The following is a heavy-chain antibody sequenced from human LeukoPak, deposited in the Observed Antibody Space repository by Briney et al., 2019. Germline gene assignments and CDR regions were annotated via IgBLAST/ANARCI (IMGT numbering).Heavy chain of an antibody. CDR1: GFAVSSHY. CDR3: AKDVYYDSSGYCDS. D-gene: IGHD3-22*01. J-gene: IGHJ4*02. V-gene: IGHV3-23*01. Sequence: GGSLRLSCAASGFAVSSHYMSWVRQAPGKGLEWVSAISGRGGSTYYAGSVKGRFTISRDNSKNTLYLQMNSLRAEDTAVYYCAKDVYYDSSGYCDSWGQGTLVTVSS. CDR2: ISGRGGST.